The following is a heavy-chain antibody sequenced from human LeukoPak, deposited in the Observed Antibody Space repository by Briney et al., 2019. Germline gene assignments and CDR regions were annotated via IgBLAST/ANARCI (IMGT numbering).Heavy chain of an antibody. CDR3: ARHYDILTGYFDY. Sequence: SVRVSCKASGGTFSSYAISWVRQAPGQGLEWMGRIIPIFGTANYAQKFQGRVTITTDESTSTAYMELSSLRSEDTAVYYCARHYDILTGYFDYWGQGTLVTVSS. D-gene: IGHD3-9*01. V-gene: IGHV1-69*05. J-gene: IGHJ4*02. CDR2: IIPIFGTA. CDR1: GGTFSSYA.